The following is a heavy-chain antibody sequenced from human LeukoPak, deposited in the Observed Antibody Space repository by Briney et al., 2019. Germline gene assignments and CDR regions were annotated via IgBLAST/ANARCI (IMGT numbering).Heavy chain of an antibody. CDR2: ISAYNGNT. V-gene: IGHV1-18*01. CDR1: GYTFTSYG. D-gene: IGHD1-26*01. Sequence: ASVKVSCKASGYTFTSYGISWVRQAPGQGLEWMGWISAYNGNTNYAQKLQGRVTMTTDTSTSTAYMELRSLRSDDTAVYYCARDPYSGSYGAYYYYYMDVWAKGPRSPSP. J-gene: IGHJ6*03. CDR3: ARDPYSGSYGAYYYYYMDV.